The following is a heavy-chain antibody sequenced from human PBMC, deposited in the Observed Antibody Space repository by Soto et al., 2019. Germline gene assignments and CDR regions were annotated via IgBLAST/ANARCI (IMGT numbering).Heavy chain of an antibody. Sequence: EVQLVESGGGLVQPDRSLRLSCAASGFNLDDYAMHWVRQAPGKGLEWVSGISWNSGSIDYADSVKGRFTISRDNAKNSLYLQMNSLRAEDTALYYCAKGYCSSTNCYSGFDYWGQGTLVTVSS. CDR2: ISWNSGSI. V-gene: IGHV3-9*01. CDR3: AKGYCSSTNCYSGFDY. CDR1: GFNLDDYA. D-gene: IGHD2-2*01. J-gene: IGHJ4*02.